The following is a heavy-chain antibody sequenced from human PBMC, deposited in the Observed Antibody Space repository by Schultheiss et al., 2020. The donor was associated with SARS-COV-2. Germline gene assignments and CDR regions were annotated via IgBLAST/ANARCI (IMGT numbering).Heavy chain of an antibody. CDR3: ARLRKVNKIDY. CDR1: GGSFSSYY. CDR2: IYYSGST. D-gene: IGHD2-21*01. V-gene: IGHV4-59*04. Sequence: SETLSLTCPVSGGSFSSYYWNWIRQPPGKGLEWIGYIYYSGSTYYNPSLKSRVTISVDTSKNQFSLKLSSVTAADTAVYYCARLRKVNKIDYWGQGTLVTVSS. J-gene: IGHJ4*02.